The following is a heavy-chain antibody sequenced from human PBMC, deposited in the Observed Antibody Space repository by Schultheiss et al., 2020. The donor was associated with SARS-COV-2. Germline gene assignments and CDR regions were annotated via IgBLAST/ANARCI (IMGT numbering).Heavy chain of an antibody. D-gene: IGHD4-17*01. CDR3: ARGATVTRSWDY. J-gene: IGHJ4*02. CDR2: IYYSGST. Sequence: SETLSLTCTVSGGSISSGDYYWSWIRQPPGKGLEWIGYIYYSGSTNYNPSLKSRVTISVDTSKNQFSLKLSSVTAADTAVYYCARGATVTRSWDYWGQGILVTVSS. CDR1: GGSISSGDYY. V-gene: IGHV4-61*08.